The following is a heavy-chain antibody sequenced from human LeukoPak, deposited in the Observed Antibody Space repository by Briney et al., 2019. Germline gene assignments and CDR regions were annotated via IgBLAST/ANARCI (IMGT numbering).Heavy chain of an antibody. CDR3: ARDSALLWFGSGFDY. V-gene: IGHV3-7*01. D-gene: IGHD3-10*01. Sequence: PGGSLRLSCAASGFTFTTYWMSWVRQLPGKGLEWVANINQDGTEKYYVDSVKGRFTISRDNAKNSLDLQMNSLRAEDTAVYYCARDSALLWFGSGFDYWGQGTLVTVSS. CDR1: GFTFTTYW. J-gene: IGHJ4*02. CDR2: INQDGTEK.